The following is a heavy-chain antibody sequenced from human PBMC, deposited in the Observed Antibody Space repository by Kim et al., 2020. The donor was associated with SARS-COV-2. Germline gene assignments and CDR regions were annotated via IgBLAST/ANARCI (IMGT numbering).Heavy chain of an antibody. J-gene: IGHJ6*02. CDR1: GFTFDDYA. CDR3: AKDYGRDYYYYGMDV. CDR2: ISGDGGST. Sequence: GGSLRLSCAASGFTFDDYAMHWVRQAPGKGLEWVSLISGDGGSTYYADSVKGRFTISRDNSKNSLYLQMNSLRTEDTALYYCAKDYGRDYYYYGMDVWGQGTTVTVSS. D-gene: IGHD3-10*01. V-gene: IGHV3-43*02.